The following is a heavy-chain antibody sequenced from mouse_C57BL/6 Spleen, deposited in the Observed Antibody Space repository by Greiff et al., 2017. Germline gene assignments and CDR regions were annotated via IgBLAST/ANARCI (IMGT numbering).Heavy chain of an antibody. J-gene: IGHJ2*01. V-gene: IGHV1-5*01. CDR3: TRSGSYGLDY. CDR2: IYPGNSDT. D-gene: IGHD1-1*01. CDR1: GYTFTSSS. Sequence: EVQLQQSGTVLARPGASVKMSCKTSGYTFTSSSMHWVKQRPGQGLEWIGAIYPGNSDTSYNQKFKGKAKLTAVTSASTAYMELSSLTTEDSAVYYCTRSGSYGLDYWGQGTTLTVSS.